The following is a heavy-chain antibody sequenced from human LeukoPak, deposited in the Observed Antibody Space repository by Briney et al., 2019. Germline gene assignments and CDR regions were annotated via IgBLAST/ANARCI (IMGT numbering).Heavy chain of an antibody. V-gene: IGHV3-9*03. D-gene: IGHD2-2*02. CDR3: AKESAIGYFDY. CDR2: ISWNSGSI. Sequence: GGSLRLSCAASGFTFDYYAMHWVRQAPGKGLEWVSGISWNSGSIGYADSVKGRFTISRDNAKNSLYLQMNSLRAEDMALYYCAKESAIGYFDYWGQGTLVTVSS. CDR1: GFTFDYYA. J-gene: IGHJ4*02.